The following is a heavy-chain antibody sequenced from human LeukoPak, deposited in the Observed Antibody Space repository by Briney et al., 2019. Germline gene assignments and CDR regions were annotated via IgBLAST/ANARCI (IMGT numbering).Heavy chain of an antibody. V-gene: IGHV4-59*01. CDR3: ARDLRQQLVNNWFDP. CDR2: IYYSGST. D-gene: IGHD6-13*01. Sequence: SETLSLTCTVSAGSMSRYYWNWIRQPPGKGLEWIGYIYYSGSTNYNPSLKSRVTISIDMPKNQFSLKLYSVTAADTAVYYCARDLRQQLVNNWFDPWGQGTLVTVSS. CDR1: AGSMSRYY. J-gene: IGHJ5*02.